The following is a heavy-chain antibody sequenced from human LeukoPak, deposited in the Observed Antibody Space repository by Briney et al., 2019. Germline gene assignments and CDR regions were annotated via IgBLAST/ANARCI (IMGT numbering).Heavy chain of an antibody. J-gene: IGHJ5*02. V-gene: IGHV3-7*03. CDR1: GLTVSNHW. Sequence: QPGGSLSLSCVASGLTVSNHWMSWVRQAPGKGLEWVANIREERGQEYYVDSVKGRFTISKNSAKNSLYLQMNTLRVEDTAMYYCASLDTAKQPLANHWGQGTLVTVSS. CDR2: IREERGQE. CDR3: ASLDTAKQPLANH. D-gene: IGHD5-18*01.